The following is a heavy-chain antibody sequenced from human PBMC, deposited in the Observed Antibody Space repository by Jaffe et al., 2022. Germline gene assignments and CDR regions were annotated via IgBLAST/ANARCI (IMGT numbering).Heavy chain of an antibody. CDR3: ARVFLDGDIKYYYYYMDV. D-gene: IGHD4-17*01. Sequence: QVQLVQSGAEVKKPGASVKVSCKASGYTFTSYGISWVRQAPGQGLEWMGWISAYNGNTNYAQKLQGRVTMTTDTSTSTAYMELRSLRSDDTAVYYCARVFLDGDIKYYYYYMDVWGKGTTVTVSS. V-gene: IGHV1-18*01. CDR1: GYTFTSYG. CDR2: ISAYNGNT. J-gene: IGHJ6*03.